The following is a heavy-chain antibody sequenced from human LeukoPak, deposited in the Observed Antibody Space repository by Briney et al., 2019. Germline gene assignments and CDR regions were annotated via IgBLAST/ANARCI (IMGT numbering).Heavy chain of an antibody. D-gene: IGHD1-26*01. Sequence: GGSLRLSCAASGFTFSSYAMSWVRQAPGKGLEWVSTISGSGGSTYYADSVKGRFTISRDNSKNTLYLQMNSLRAEDTAVYYCANVVGATTRGYFDYWGQGTLVTVSS. V-gene: IGHV3-23*01. CDR3: ANVVGATTRGYFDY. CDR2: ISGSGGST. CDR1: GFTFSSYA. J-gene: IGHJ4*02.